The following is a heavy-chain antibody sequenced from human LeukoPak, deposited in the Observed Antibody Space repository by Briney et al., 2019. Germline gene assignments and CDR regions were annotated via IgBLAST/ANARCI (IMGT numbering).Heavy chain of an antibody. D-gene: IGHD6-6*01. CDR1: RFNFNNAW. CDR3: TTYMAARPDNFGF. J-gene: IGHJ4*02. Sequence: GGSLRLSCAASRFNFNNAWMSWVRQAPGMGLEWVGRIKSKTSGGTTDYAAPVEGRFTISRDDSKNTLFLQMNSLKTEDTAFYYCTTYMAARPDNFGFWGQGTLVTVSS. CDR2: IKSKTSGGTT. V-gene: IGHV3-15*01.